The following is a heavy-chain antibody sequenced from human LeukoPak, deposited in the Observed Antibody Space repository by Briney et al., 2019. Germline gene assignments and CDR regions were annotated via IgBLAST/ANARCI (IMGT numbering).Heavy chain of an antibody. CDR1: VGSISSGGYC. CDR2: IYHSGST. J-gene: IGHJ4*02. D-gene: IGHD3-22*01. Sequence: SQTLSLTCAVSVGSISSGGYCWNWIRQPPGKGLEWIRYIYHSGSTYYNPSLKSRVTISVDRSKNQFSLKLSSVTAADTAVYYCASSLSRYYYDSSGYAFDYWGQGTLVTVSS. V-gene: IGHV4-30-2*01. CDR3: ASSLSRYYYDSSGYAFDY.